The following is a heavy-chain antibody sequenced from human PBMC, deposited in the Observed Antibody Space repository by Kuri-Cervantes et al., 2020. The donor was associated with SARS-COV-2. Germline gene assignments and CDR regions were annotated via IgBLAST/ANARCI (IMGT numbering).Heavy chain of an antibody. Sequence: GGSLRLSCAASGFTFSSYNMNWVRQAPGKGLEWVSSISSSRNYIYYADSVRGRFTISRDNAKNSLYLQMNSLRAEDTAVYYCTRDPPYDFWSGYYPIHYYYYMDVWGKGTTVTVSS. D-gene: IGHD3-3*01. V-gene: IGHV3-21*01. CDR1: GFTFSSYN. CDR2: ISSSRNYI. J-gene: IGHJ6*03. CDR3: TRDPPYDFWSGYYPIHYYYYMDV.